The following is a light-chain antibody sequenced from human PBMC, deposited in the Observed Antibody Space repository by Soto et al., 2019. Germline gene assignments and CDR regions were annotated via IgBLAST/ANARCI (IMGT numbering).Light chain of an antibody. CDR1: QSVDRF. CDR3: QQYNFWPRT. Sequence: IGVSQSPATVSVSQGERATLSCRASQSVDRFLAWYHQKPGQAPRLLIYAASTRATGIPARFSGGGSGTEFTLTISSLQSEDFAVYYCQQYNFWPRTFGQGTKVDI. CDR2: AAS. J-gene: IGKJ1*01. V-gene: IGKV3-15*01.